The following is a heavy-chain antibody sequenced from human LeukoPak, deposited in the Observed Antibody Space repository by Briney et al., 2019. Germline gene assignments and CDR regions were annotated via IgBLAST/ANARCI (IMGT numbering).Heavy chain of an antibody. CDR1: GYTFTGYY. CDR2: INPNSGGT. CDR3: ARGGEAVAAPYYYYGMDV. J-gene: IGHJ6*02. V-gene: IGHV1-2*04. D-gene: IGHD6-19*01. Sequence: ASVKVSCKASGYTFTGYYMHWVRQAPGQGLEWMGWINPNSGGTNYAQKFQGWVTMTRDTSISTAYMELSRLRSDDTAVYYCARGGEAVAAPYYYYGMDVWGQGTTVTVSS.